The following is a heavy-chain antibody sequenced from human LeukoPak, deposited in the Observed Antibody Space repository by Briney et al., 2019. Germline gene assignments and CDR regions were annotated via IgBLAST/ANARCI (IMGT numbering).Heavy chain of an antibody. J-gene: IGHJ6*03. D-gene: IGHD2-15*01. CDR2: MNPNSGNT. CDR3: ARGEALEQDCSGGSCSQSYYYYYYMDV. CDR1: GSTFTSYG. Sequence: GASVKVSCKASGSTFTSYGISWVRQAPGQGLEWMGWMNPNSGNTGYAQKFQGRVTITRNTSISTAYMELSSLRSEDTAVYYCARGEALEQDCSGGSCSQSYYYYYYMDVWGKGTTVTVSS. V-gene: IGHV1-8*01.